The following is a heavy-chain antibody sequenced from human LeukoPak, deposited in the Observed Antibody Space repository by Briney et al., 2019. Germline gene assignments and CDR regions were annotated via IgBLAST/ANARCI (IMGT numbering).Heavy chain of an antibody. D-gene: IGHD3-22*01. CDR2: IFHSGDS. CDR1: GVSISSGGHY. J-gene: IGHJ5*02. Sequence: SETLSLTCTVSGVSISSGGHYWSWIRQPPGKGLEWIGYIFHSGDSYYNPALKSRVALSLDRSTNQFSLRLSSVTAADTAVYYCARDFSESSGYYYSWFDPWGQGTLVTVSS. CDR3: ARDFSESSGYYYSWFDP. V-gene: IGHV4-30-2*01.